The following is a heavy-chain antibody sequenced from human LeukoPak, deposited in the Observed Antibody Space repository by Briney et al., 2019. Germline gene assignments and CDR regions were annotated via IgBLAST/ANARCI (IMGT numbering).Heavy chain of an antibody. CDR1: GYTFTSYG. D-gene: IGHD3-22*01. CDR2: ISAYNGNT. CDR3: VRVMAYDSSGYRYYFDY. Sequence: GASVKVSCKASGYTFTSYGISWVRQAPGQGLEGMGWISAYNGNTNYAQKLQGRVTMTTDTSMRTAYMELRSLRSDDTAVYYCVRVMAYDSSGYRYYFDYWGQGTLVTVSS. V-gene: IGHV1-18*01. J-gene: IGHJ4*02.